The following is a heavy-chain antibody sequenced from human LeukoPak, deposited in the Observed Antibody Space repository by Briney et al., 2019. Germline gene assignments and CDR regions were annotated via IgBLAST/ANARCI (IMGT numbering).Heavy chain of an antibody. V-gene: IGHV3-11*01. D-gene: IGHD2-21*02. J-gene: IGHJ4*02. Sequence: GSLRLSCAASGFTFSDYYMTWIRQAPGKGLEWVSCISSSGSTIFYADSVKGRFTISRDIAKSSLFLQMNSLRAEDTAVYYCARVNRVTAIQELDYWGQGTLVTVSS. CDR3: ARVNRVTAIQELDY. CDR1: GFTFSDYY. CDR2: ISSSGSTI.